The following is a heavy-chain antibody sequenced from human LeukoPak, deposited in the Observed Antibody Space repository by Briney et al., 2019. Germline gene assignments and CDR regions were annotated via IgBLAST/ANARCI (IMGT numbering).Heavy chain of an antibody. Sequence: GGSLRLSCAASGFTFSSYDMSWVRQAPGKALEWVSAISGSGGSTYYADSVKGRFTISRDNSKNTLYLQMNSLRAEDTAVYYCARHLTYYLDYWGQGTLVTVSS. CDR1: GFTFSSYD. D-gene: IGHD2/OR15-2a*01. CDR3: ARHLTYYLDY. CDR2: ISGSGGST. J-gene: IGHJ4*02. V-gene: IGHV3-23*01.